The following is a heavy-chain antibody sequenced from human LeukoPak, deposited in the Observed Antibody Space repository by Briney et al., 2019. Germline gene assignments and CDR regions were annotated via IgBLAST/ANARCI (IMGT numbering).Heavy chain of an antibody. V-gene: IGHV3-11*04. J-gene: IGHJ3*02. CDR3: ARDSDYGDYDAFDI. D-gene: IGHD4-17*01. CDR1: GFTFSDYY. CDR2: ISSSGSTI. Sequence: GGSLRLSCAASGFTFSDYYMSWIRQAPGKGLEWVSYISSSGSTIYYADSVKGRFTISRDNAKNSLYLQMNSLRAEDTAVYYCARDSDYGDYDAFDIWGQGTMVTVSS.